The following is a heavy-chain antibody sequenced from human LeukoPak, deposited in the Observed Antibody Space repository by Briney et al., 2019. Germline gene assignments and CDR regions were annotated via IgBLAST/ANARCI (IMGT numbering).Heavy chain of an antibody. V-gene: IGHV3-64D*06. D-gene: IGHD2/OR15-2a*01. J-gene: IGHJ4*02. CDR2: ISSEGRTT. CDR3: VKEIAFYDY. Sequence: GGSLRLSCSASGFTFSNYPMHWLRQAPGKGLEYASAISSEGRTTYYADSVRGRFTISRDNSRNTLYLQMSSLRVEDTAIYYCVKEIAFYDYWGQGTLVTVSS. CDR1: GFTFSNYP.